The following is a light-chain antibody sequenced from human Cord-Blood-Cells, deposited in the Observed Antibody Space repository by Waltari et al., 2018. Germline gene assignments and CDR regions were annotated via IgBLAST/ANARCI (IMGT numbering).Light chain of an antibody. V-gene: IGLV2-23*01. CDR2: EGS. Sequence: QSALTQPASVSGSPGQSITISCTGTSSDVGSYTPVSWYQQHPGKAPKLMIYEGSKRPSGVSNRFSGSKSGNTASLTISGLQAEDEADYYCCSYAGRDVVFGGGTKLTVL. J-gene: IGLJ2*01. CDR1: SSDVGSYTP. CDR3: CSYAGRDVV.